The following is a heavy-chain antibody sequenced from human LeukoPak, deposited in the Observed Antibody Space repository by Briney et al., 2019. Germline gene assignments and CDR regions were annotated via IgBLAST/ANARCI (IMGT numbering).Heavy chain of an antibody. CDR3: ARHYNGFLGSPKPYDL. V-gene: IGHV4-39*01. CDR1: GGSISGSSYY. CDR2: VYYSGST. J-gene: IGHJ5*02. D-gene: IGHD3-10*01. Sequence: ASETLSLTCTVSGGSISGSSYYWGWIRQPPGKGLEWIGGVYYSGSTYYNPYLKSRVTIFVDTSNNQSSLKLSSVPAADTAVYYCARHYNGFLGSPKPYDLWGQGTLVTVSS.